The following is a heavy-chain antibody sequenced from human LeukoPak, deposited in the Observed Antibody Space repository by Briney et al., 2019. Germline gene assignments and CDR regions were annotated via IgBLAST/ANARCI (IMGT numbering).Heavy chain of an antibody. V-gene: IGHV4-39*01. J-gene: IGHJ4*02. Sequence: PSETLSLTCTVSGGSMSSSSYYWGWIRQPPGKGLEWIGSIYYSGSTYYNPSLKSRVTMSVDTSKNQFSLKLSSVTAADTAVYYCAGGGKQLLLPPYWGQGTLVTVSS. CDR1: GGSMSSSSYY. CDR2: IYYSGST. D-gene: IGHD5-18*01. CDR3: AGGGKQLLLPPY.